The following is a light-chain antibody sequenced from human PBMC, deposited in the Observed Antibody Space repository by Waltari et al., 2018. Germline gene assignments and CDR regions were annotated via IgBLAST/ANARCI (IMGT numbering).Light chain of an antibody. CDR1: SAFSSYA. J-gene: IGLJ3*02. Sequence: QPVLTQSPSASASLGASVKLTCTLSSAFSSYAVVWHQQQPEKGPRYLMKVNSDGTHPKGAGIPDRFSGSSSGAERYLTLSSLQSDDEADYYCQTWGTGVQWVFGGGSKVTVL. CDR2: VNSDGTH. V-gene: IGLV4-69*01. CDR3: QTWGTGVQWV.